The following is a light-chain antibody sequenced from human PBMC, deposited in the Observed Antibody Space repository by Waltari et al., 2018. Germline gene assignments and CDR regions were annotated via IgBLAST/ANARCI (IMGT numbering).Light chain of an antibody. CDR2: GNN. V-gene: IGLV1-40*01. CDR3: QSFDIRLSGGVV. CDR1: RSNIGAGHD. Sequence: QSVLTPPPSMSGAPGPRVTLSCNGSRSNIGAGHDVTWYQVFPGTAPKLLIYGNNNRPSGVPDRFSGSKSDTSASLAIGGLQAEDEADYYCQSFDIRLSGGVVFGGGTKVTVL. J-gene: IGLJ3*02.